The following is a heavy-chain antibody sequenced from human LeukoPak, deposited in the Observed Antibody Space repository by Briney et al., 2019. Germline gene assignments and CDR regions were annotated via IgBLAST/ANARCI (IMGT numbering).Heavy chain of an antibody. CDR3: ATIPLADSSGYMFDP. CDR1: GGTFSSYA. D-gene: IGHD3-22*01. V-gene: IGHV1-69*13. CDR2: IIPIFGTA. Sequence: ASVKVSCKASGGTFSSYAIGWVRQAPGQGLEWMGGIIPIFGTANYAQKFQGRVTITADESTSTAYMELSSLRSEDTAVYYCATIPLADSSGYMFDPWGQGTLVTVSS. J-gene: IGHJ5*02.